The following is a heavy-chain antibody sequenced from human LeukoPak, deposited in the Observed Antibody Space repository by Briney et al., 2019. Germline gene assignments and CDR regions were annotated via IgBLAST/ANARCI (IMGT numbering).Heavy chain of an antibody. CDR3: ARDRPNREPLFHFDF. CDR1: GFTFDSFS. D-gene: IGHD1-26*01. J-gene: IGHJ4*02. V-gene: IGHV3-48*02. Sequence: GGSLRLSCAASGFTFDSFSMNWVRQAPGQGLEWVSYISSTSITIYYADSVKGRFTISRDNAKNSLYLQMNSLRDEDTAVYYCARDRPNREPLFHFDFWGRGTLVTVYS. CDR2: ISSTSITI.